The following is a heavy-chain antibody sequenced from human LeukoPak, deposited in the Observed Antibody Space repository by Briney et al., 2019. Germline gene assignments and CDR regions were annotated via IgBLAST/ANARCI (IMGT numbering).Heavy chain of an antibody. Sequence: PGVPLSLPCTASGYIFSIYDMIGLRGARGKALVCVSTMSGSGGNTYYAGSVQGRFTISRDNSKNTVYLQMNSLRAEDTALYYCAKDRSCINDVCHGDFDYWGQGTLVTVSS. V-gene: IGHV3-23*01. CDR1: GYIFSIYD. CDR3: AKDRSCINDVCHGDFDY. J-gene: IGHJ4*02. D-gene: IGHD2-8*01. CDR2: MSGSGGNT.